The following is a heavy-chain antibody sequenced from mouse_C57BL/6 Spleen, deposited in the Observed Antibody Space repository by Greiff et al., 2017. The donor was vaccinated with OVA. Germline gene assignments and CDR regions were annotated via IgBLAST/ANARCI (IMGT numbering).Heavy chain of an antibody. CDR2: IWSGGST. CDR1: GFSLTSYG. V-gene: IGHV2-2*01. J-gene: IGHJ1*03. Sequence: VQLQQSGPGLVQPSQSLSITCTVSGFSLTSYGVHWVRPSPGKGLEWLGVIWSGGSTDYNAAFISRLSISKDNSKSQVFFKMNSLQADDTARYNRASYDYDGWYFDVWGTGTTVTVSS. CDR3: ASYDYDGWYFDV. D-gene: IGHD2-4*01.